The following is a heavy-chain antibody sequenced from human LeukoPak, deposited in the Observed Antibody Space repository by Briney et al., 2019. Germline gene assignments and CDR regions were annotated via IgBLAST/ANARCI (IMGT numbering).Heavy chain of an antibody. D-gene: IGHD2-2*01. CDR2: IIGGAGST. V-gene: IGHV3-23*01. CDR3: AHGAMYQLDY. Sequence: GGSLRLSCAASGFPFSSHGMSWVRQAPGKGLEWVSGIIGGAGSTYYADSVKGRFTISGDNSKDTLFLQMNSLRAEDTAVYYCAHGAMYQLDYWGQGTLVIVSS. CDR1: GFPFSSHG. J-gene: IGHJ4*02.